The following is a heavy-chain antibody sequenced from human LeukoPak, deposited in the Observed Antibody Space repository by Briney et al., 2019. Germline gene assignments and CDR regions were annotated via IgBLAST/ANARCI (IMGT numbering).Heavy chain of an antibody. D-gene: IGHD3-3*01. CDR2: ISSNGGST. CDR3: ARMYYDFWSGYYDY. Sequence: GGSLILSCAASGFTFSSYAMHWVRQAPGKGLEYVSAISSNGGSTYYANSVKGRFTISRDNSKNTLYLQMGSLRAEDMAVYYCARMYYDFWSGYYDYWGQGTLVTVSS. J-gene: IGHJ4*02. V-gene: IGHV3-64*01. CDR1: GFTFSSYA.